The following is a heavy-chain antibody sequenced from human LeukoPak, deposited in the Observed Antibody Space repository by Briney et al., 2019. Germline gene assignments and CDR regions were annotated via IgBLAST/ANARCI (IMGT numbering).Heavy chain of an antibody. D-gene: IGHD1-7*01. CDR2: ITGSFDTT. J-gene: IGHJ5*02. CDR3: ATDGTTTRYNWFDP. Sequence: GGSLRLSCAASGFSFSSNAMSWVRQAPGKGLEWVSGITGSFDTTYYADSVKGRFTISRDNSKNTPYLQMNSLRAEDTAIYYCATDGTTTRYNWFDPWGQGTLVTVSS. V-gene: IGHV3-23*01. CDR1: GFSFSSNA.